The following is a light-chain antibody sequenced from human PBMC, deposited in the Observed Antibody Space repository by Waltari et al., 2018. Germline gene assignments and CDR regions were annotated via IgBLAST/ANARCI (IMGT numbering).Light chain of an antibody. V-gene: IGKV1-9*01. CDR2: TAS. J-gene: IGKJ5*01. CDR3: QQRNSYPIT. Sequence: DIQLTQSPSFLSASVGDRVTITCRSSQSISSYLAWYQQKAGTAPKLLIHTASTLQGGVPSRFSGSGSGTDFTLTISSLQPEDFATYYCQQRNSYPITFGQGTRLEIK. CDR1: QSISSY.